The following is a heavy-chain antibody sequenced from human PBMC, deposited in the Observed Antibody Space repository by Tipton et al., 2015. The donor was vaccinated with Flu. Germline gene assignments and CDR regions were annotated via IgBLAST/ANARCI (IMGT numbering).Heavy chain of an antibody. CDR1: GGSISSYY. V-gene: IGHV4-4*07. D-gene: IGHD2-2*01. CDR2: IYTSGST. J-gene: IGHJ3*02. CDR3: AREGLVVPAHAFDI. Sequence: TLSLTCTVSGGSISSYYWSWIRQPAGKGLEWIGRIYTSGSTNYNPSLKSRVTMSVDTSKNQFSLKLSSVTAADTAVYYCAREGLVVPAHAFDIWGQGTMVTVSS.